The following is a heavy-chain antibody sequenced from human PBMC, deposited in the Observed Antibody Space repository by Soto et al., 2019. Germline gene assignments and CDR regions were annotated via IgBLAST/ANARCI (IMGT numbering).Heavy chain of an antibody. CDR3: ARAVAYRNNWFDP. D-gene: IGHD6-19*01. Sequence: PSETLSLTCTVSGGSISSGGYYWSWIRQHPGKGLEWIGYIYYSGSTYYNPSLKSRVTISVDTSKNQFSLKLSSVTAADTAVYYCARAVAYRNNWFDPWGQGTLVTVSS. CDR2: IYYSGST. V-gene: IGHV4-31*02. J-gene: IGHJ5*02. CDR1: GGSISSGGYY.